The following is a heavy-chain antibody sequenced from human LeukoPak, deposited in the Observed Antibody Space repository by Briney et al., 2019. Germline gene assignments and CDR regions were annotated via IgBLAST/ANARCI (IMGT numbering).Heavy chain of an antibody. D-gene: IGHD2-2*01. Sequence: SSETLSLTCTVSGGSISSYYWSWIRQPPGKGLEWIGYIYYSGSTNYNPSLKSRVTISVDTSKNQFSLKLSSVTAADTAVYYCARGTGSTRMYYFDYWGQGTLVTVSS. J-gene: IGHJ4*02. CDR2: IYYSGST. CDR1: GGSISSYY. CDR3: ARGTGSTRMYYFDY. V-gene: IGHV4-59*01.